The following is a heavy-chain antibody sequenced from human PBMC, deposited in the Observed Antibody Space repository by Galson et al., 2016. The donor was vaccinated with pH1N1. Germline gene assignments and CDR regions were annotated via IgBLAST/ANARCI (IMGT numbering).Heavy chain of an antibody. CDR1: GYSFTNYW. J-gene: IGHJ4*02. D-gene: IGHD2-15*01. CDR2: IFLGDSDT. Sequence: QSGAEVKKPGESLKISCEVSGYSFTNYWIGWARQMPGRGLEWLGIIFLGDSDTRYSPSFQGQVTISAEKSITTAYLQWSSLKASDTAIYYGAGRRGGLYYFDYWGQGSLVTVSS. CDR3: AGRRGGLYYFDY. V-gene: IGHV5-51*03.